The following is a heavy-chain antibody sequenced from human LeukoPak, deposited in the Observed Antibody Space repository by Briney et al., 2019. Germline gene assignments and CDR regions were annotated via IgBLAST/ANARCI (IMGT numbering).Heavy chain of an antibody. CDR1: GGSITNSGYH. CDR3: ARDSCSSNACSFDF. Sequence: SETLSLTCTVSGGSITNSGYHWSWIRQSAGKGLEWIARIYTGGGTNYNPSLKSRVTISADTSRNQFSLRMTSLTAADTAVYFCARDSCSSNACSFDFWGQGILVTVSS. CDR2: IYTGGGT. V-gene: IGHV4-61*02. J-gene: IGHJ4*01. D-gene: IGHD2-2*01.